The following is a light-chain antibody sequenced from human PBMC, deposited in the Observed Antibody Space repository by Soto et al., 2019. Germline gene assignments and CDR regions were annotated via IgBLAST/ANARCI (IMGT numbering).Light chain of an antibody. CDR2: DAS. CDR1: QAVGSN. Sequence: IVLTQSPATLSVSPGERATLSCRASQAVGSNLAWYQQRPGQAPRLLIYDASTRATGIPHRFRGGGSGTDFTLTISSLQSDDFAGYYCQHFNKWPHMPAFGGGTKLAIK. V-gene: IGKV3-15*01. J-gene: IGKJ4*01. CDR3: QHFNKWPHMPA.